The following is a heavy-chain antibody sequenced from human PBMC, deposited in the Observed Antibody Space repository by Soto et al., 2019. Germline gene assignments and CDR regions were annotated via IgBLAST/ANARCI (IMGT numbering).Heavy chain of an antibody. CDR2: INTDGTNT. V-gene: IGHV3-74*01. CDR3: ASEFCSGGNCYTYYFDP. CDR1: GFTFNRNW. Sequence: GGSLRLSCAASGFTFNRNWMHWVRHTPGKGLVWVSHINTDGTNTNYADSVKGRFTISRDNAKGTLFLQMNSLRDEDTAVYYCASEFCSGGNCYTYYFDPWGQGIPVTVSS. J-gene: IGHJ5*02. D-gene: IGHD2-15*01.